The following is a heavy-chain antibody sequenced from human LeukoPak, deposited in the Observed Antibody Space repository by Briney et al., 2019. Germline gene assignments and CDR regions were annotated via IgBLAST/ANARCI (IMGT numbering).Heavy chain of an antibody. V-gene: IGHV4-31*03. CDR1: GGSISSGGYY. J-gene: IGHJ4*02. Sequence: SQTLSPTCTVSGGSISSGGYYWSWIRQHPGKGLEWIGYIYYSGSTYYNPSLKSRVTISVDTSKNQFSLKLSSVTAADTAVYYCARDLSYGDYVSYFDYWGQGTLVTVSS. D-gene: IGHD4-17*01. CDR3: ARDLSYGDYVSYFDY. CDR2: IYYSGST.